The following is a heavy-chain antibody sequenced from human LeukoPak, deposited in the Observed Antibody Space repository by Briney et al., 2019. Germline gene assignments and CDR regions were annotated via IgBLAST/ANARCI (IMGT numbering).Heavy chain of an antibody. Sequence: ASVKVSCKASGGTFSSYAISWVRQAPGQGLEWMGGIIPIFGTANYAQKFQGRVTMTRDMSTSTVYMELSSLRSEDTAVYYCARSRYYYMDVWGKGTTVTVSS. V-gene: IGHV1-69*05. CDR2: IIPIFGTA. CDR3: ARSRYYYMDV. CDR1: GGTFSSYA. J-gene: IGHJ6*03.